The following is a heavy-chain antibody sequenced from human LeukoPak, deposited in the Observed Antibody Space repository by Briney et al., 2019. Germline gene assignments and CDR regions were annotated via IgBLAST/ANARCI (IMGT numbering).Heavy chain of an antibody. CDR1: GFTLTSSA. Sequence: ASVKVSCKASGFTLTSSAMQWVRQARGQRLEWIGWIVVGGGNTNYAQKFQERVTITRDMSTSTAYMELSSLRSEDTAVYYCAALVGSSWYDYYYMDVWGKGTTVTISS. D-gene: IGHD6-13*01. V-gene: IGHV1-58*02. CDR3: AALVGSSWYDYYYMDV. CDR2: IVVGGGNT. J-gene: IGHJ6*03.